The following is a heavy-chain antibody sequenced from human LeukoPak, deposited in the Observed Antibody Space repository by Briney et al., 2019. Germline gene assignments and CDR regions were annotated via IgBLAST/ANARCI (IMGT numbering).Heavy chain of an antibody. J-gene: IGHJ4*02. D-gene: IGHD3-22*01. V-gene: IGHV3-30*02. CDR2: IRYDGSNK. CDR1: GFTFGSYA. Sequence: GGSLRLSCAASGFTFGSYAMSWVRQAPGKGLEWVAFIRYDGSNKYYADSVKGRFTISRDNSKNTLYLQMNSLRAEDTAVYYCAKDAAYYYDSSGYYPYYFDYWGQGTLVTVSS. CDR3: AKDAAYYYDSSGYYPYYFDY.